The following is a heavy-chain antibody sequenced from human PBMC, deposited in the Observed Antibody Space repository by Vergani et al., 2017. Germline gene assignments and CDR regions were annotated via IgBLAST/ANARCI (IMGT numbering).Heavy chain of an antibody. V-gene: IGHV1-18*01. D-gene: IGHD3-22*01. J-gene: IGHJ4*02. CDR1: GYTFTSYG. CDR2: ISAYNGNT. CDR3: ARVYDSSVNQAGAVGY. Sequence: QVQLVQSGAEVKKPGASVKVSCKASGYTFTSYGISWVRQAPGQGLEWMGRISAYNGNTNYEQKLHGRVTMTTDTSTSTAYMELRSLRSYDTAVYYCARVYDSSVNQAGAVGYWGQGTLVTVSS.